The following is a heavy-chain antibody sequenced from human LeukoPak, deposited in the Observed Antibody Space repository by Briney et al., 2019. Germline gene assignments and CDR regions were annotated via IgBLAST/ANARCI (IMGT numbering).Heavy chain of an antibody. J-gene: IGHJ6*03. CDR2: IYYSGST. CDR3: ARAKWALSYMDV. V-gene: IGHV4-59*01. D-gene: IGHD1-26*01. Sequence: SETLSLTCTVSGGSISGYFWSWIRQPPGKGLEWIGYIYYSGSTNYNPSLKRRVTISVDTSKNQFSLKLRSVTAADTGVYYCARAKWALSYMDVWGKGTTVTVSS. CDR1: GGSISGYF.